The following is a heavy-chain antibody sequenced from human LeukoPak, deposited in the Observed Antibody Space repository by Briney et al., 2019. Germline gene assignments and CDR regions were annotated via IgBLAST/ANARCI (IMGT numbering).Heavy chain of an antibody. CDR1: GFTFSSFW. J-gene: IGHJ4*02. CDR3: ASPAEGY. V-gene: IGHV3-7*03. Sequence: GGSLRLSCAASGFTFSSFWMSWVRQAPGKGLEWVANIRQDGSEKYYVDSVKGRFTISRDSAQNSLYLQMNSLRVEDTAVYYCASPAEGYWGQGTLVTVSS. CDR2: IRQDGSEK.